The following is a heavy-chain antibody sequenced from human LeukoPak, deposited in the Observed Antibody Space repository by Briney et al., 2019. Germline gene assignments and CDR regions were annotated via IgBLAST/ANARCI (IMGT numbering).Heavy chain of an antibody. V-gene: IGHV3-23*01. CDR2: ISGSGGST. CDR1: GFTFSSYA. CDR3: AKTGRSGGWYGRGYYYGMDV. J-gene: IGHJ6*02. D-gene: IGHD6-19*01. Sequence: GGSLRLSCAASGFTFSSYATSWVRQAPGKGLEWVSAISGSGGSTYYADSVKGRFTISRDNSKNTLYLQMNSLRAEDTAVYYCAKTGRSGGWYGRGYYYGMDVWGQGTTVTVSS.